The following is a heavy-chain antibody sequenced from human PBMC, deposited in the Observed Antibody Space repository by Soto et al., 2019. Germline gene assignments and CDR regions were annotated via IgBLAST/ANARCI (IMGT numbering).Heavy chain of an antibody. V-gene: IGHV3-73*01. J-gene: IGHJ4*02. CDR2: IRSKANSYAT. D-gene: IGHD4-17*01. CDR1: GFTFSGSA. CDR3: TRPDLYYGDYTY. Sequence: PVGSLRLSCAASGFTFSGSAMHWVRQASGKGLEWVGRIRSKANSYATAYAASVKGRFTISRDDSKNTAYLQMNSLKTEDTAVYYCTRPDLYYGDYTYWGQGTLVTVSS.